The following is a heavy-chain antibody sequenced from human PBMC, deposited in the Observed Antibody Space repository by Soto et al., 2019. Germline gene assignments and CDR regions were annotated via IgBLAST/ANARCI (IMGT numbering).Heavy chain of an antibody. V-gene: IGHV3-23*01. J-gene: IGHJ5*02. CDR1: GFTFSSYA. CDR2: ISGSGGST. Sequence: GSLRLSCAASGFTFSSYAMSWVRQAPGKGLEWVSAISGSGGSTYYADSVKGRFTISRDNSKNTLYLQMNSLRAEDTAVYYCAKGPSGDSSYDPWGQGTLVTVSS. CDR3: AKGPSGDSSYDP. D-gene: IGHD3-22*01.